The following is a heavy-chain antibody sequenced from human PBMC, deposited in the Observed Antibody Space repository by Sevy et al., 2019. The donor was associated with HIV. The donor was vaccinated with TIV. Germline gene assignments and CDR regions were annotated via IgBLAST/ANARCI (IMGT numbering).Heavy chain of an antibody. CDR3: AKNTAAVGVGGFDY. Sequence: GGSLRLSCAASGFTFSYSGMHWVRQAPGKGLEWVTFIQFDGSSRYYAESVKGRFTILRENTKNTLYLQMNSLRRDDTAVYYCAKNTAAVGVGGFDYWGQGALVTVSS. D-gene: IGHD2-8*02. CDR2: IQFDGSSR. J-gene: IGHJ4*02. V-gene: IGHV3-30*02. CDR1: GFTFSYSG.